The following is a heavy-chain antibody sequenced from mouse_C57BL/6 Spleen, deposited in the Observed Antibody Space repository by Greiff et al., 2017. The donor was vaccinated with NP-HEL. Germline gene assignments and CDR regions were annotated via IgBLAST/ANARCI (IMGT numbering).Heavy chain of an antibody. D-gene: IGHD1-1*01. Sequence: VQLQQSGAELVRPGASVKLSCKASGYTFTDYYINWVKQRPGQGLEWIARIYPGSGNTYYNEKFKGKATLTAEKSSSTAYMQLSSLTSEDSAVYFCARSDLHYYGSSYWYFDVWGTGTTVTVSS. CDR3: ARSDLHYYGSSYWYFDV. V-gene: IGHV1-76*01. CDR1: GYTFTDYY. CDR2: IYPGSGNT. J-gene: IGHJ1*03.